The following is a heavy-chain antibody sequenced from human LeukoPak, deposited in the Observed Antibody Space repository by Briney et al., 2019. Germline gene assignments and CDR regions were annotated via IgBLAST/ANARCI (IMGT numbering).Heavy chain of an antibody. CDR2: IYHSGNI. J-gene: IGHJ3*02. CDR3: ARVFQDAFDI. Sequence: SQTLSLTCAVSGGSISSGGYSWSWIRQPPGKGLEWIGFIYHSGNIYYNPSLKSRVTISVDRSKNQFSLNLSSVTAADTAVYYCARVFQDAFDIWGQGTMVTVSS. CDR1: GGSISSGGYS. V-gene: IGHV4-30-2*01.